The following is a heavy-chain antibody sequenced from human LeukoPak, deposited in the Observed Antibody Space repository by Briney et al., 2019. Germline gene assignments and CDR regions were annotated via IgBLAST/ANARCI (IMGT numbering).Heavy chain of an antibody. V-gene: IGHV3-30*18. CDR2: ISYDGSNK. CDR3: AKDLITMVRGPFDY. Sequence: GRSLRLSCAASGFTFSSYGMHRVRQAPGKGLEWVAVISYDGSNKYYADSVKGRFTISRDNSKNTLYLQMNSLRAEDTAVYYCAKDLITMVRGPFDYWGQGTLVTVSS. CDR1: GFTFSSYG. J-gene: IGHJ4*02. D-gene: IGHD3-10*01.